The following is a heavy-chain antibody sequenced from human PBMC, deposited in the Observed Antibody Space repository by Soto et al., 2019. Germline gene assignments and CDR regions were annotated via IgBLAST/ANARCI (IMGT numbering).Heavy chain of an antibody. CDR2: ISRSSTTTI. CDR3: ARDRLGYSYGNSMDV. V-gene: IGHV3-48*02. CDR1: GFTLSSYS. J-gene: IGHJ6*02. Sequence: PGGSLRLSCAASGFTLSSYSLNWVRQAPGKGLELISYISRSSTTTIYYADSVKGRFTISRDNAKNSLYLQMNSLRDEDTAVYYCARDRLGYSYGNSMDVWGQGTTVTVYS. D-gene: IGHD5-18*01.